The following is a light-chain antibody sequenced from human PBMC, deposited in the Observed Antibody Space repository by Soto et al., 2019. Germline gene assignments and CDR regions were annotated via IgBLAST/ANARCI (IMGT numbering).Light chain of an antibody. Sequence: IQLTQSPSSLSASVGDRVTITCRASQGMGSFLAWYQQKPGKAPKLLIYPASTLQSGVPSRVSGSGPGTDFTLTISSLQPEDFATFYCQQFNSFPLTFGGGTKVDIK. CDR3: QQFNSFPLT. J-gene: IGKJ4*01. CDR1: QGMGSF. CDR2: PAS. V-gene: IGKV1-9*01.